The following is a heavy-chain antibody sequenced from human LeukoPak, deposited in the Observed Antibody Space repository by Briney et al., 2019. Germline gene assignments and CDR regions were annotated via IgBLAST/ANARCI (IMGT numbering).Heavy chain of an antibody. CDR2: ISGSGGST. CDR1: GFTFSSYA. CDR3: ACPPFGVVTPNFGY. D-gene: IGHD3-3*01. Sequence: GGSLRLSCAASGFTFSSYAMSWVRQAPGKGLEWVSAISGSGGSTYYADSVKGRFTISRDNSKNTLYLQMNSLRAEDTAVYYCACPPFGVVTPNFGYWGQGTLVTVSS. J-gene: IGHJ4*02. V-gene: IGHV3-23*01.